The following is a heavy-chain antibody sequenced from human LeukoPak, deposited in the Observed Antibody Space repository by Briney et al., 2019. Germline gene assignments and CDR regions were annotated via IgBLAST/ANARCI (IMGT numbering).Heavy chain of an antibody. CDR1: GFTFSSYS. CDR2: ISSSSSTI. V-gene: IGHV3-48*01. Sequence: GGSLRLSCAASGFTFSSYSMNWVRQAPGKGLEWVSYISSSSSTIYYADSVKGRFTISRDNAKNSLYLQMNSLRAEDTAVYYCARDGLIKNTVTTSDYWGQGTLVTVSS. D-gene: IGHD4-17*01. J-gene: IGHJ4*02. CDR3: ARDGLIKNTVTTSDY.